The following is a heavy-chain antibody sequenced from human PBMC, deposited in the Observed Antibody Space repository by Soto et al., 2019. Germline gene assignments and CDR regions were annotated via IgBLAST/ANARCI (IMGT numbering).Heavy chain of an antibody. Sequence: SVKVSCTDCGGTISSYTISCVRQAPGQGLEWMGRIIPILGIANYAQKFQGRVTITADKSTSTAYMELSSLRSEDTAVYYCARDFNPGIAAAGDYYYYYMDVLGKGTTVTVSS. CDR3: ARDFNPGIAAAGDYYYYYMDV. V-gene: IGHV1-69*04. CDR1: GGTISSYT. D-gene: IGHD6-13*01. CDR2: IIPILGIA. J-gene: IGHJ6*03.